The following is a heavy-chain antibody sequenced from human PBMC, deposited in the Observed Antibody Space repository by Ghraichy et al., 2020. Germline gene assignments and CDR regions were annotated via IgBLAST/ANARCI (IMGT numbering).Heavy chain of an antibody. V-gene: IGHV2-70*04. J-gene: IGHJ4*02. Sequence: SGPTLVKPTQTLTLTCTFSGFSLSTSGMRVSWIRQPPGKALEWLARIDWDDDKFYSTSLKTRLTISKDTSKNQVVLTMTNMDPVDTATYYCARTQEHDYGDYQITYYFDYWGQGTLVTVSS. CDR3: ARTQEHDYGDYQITYYFDY. D-gene: IGHD4-17*01. CDR1: GFSLSTSGMR. CDR2: IDWDDDK.